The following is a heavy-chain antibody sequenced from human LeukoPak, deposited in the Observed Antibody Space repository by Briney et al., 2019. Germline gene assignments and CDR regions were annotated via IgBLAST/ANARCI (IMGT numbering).Heavy chain of an antibody. D-gene: IGHD3-22*01. V-gene: IGHV3-33*06. CDR3: AKGEYYYDSSGYKAEYFQH. Sequence: GGSLRLSCAASGFTFSSYGMHWVRQAPGKGLEWVAVIWYDGSNKYYADSVKGRFTISRDDSKNTLYLQMNSLRAEDTAEYYCAKGEYYYDSSGYKAEYFQHWGQGTLVTVSS. CDR1: GFTFSSYG. J-gene: IGHJ1*01. CDR2: IWYDGSNK.